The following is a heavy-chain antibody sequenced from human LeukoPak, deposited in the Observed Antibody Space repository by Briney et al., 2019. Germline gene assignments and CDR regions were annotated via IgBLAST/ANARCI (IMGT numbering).Heavy chain of an antibody. V-gene: IGHV3-23*01. J-gene: IGHJ4*02. D-gene: IGHD2-15*01. CDR3: AKDLLRWSFDY. CDR1: GFTFSSNA. CDR2: IEGSNDIT. Sequence: PGGSLRLSCAASGFTFSSNAMSWVRQAPGKGLEWVSAIEGSNDITHYADSVKGRFTVSRGISKNTLYLQMNSLRAEDTAIYYCAKDLLRWSFDYWGLGTLVTVSS.